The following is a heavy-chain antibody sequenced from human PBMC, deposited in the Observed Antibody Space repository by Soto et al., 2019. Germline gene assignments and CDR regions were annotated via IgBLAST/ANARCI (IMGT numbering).Heavy chain of an antibody. Sequence: EVQLVESGGGLVQPGGSLRLSCSASGFTFSDYLMHWVRQAPGKGLEWVSRIKRDGSTTNYADSVKGRFTISRDNAKNTLYLEMNSLRVEATADYYCARGAINYYYEDVLGKGTTVTVSS. CDR1: GFTFSDYL. CDR2: IKRDGSTT. J-gene: IGHJ6*03. D-gene: IGHD1-26*01. CDR3: ARGAINYYYEDV. V-gene: IGHV3-74*01.